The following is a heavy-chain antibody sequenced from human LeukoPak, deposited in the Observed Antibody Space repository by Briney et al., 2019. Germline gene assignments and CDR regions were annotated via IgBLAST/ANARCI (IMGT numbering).Heavy chain of an antibody. D-gene: IGHD3-9*01. V-gene: IGHV5-51*01. CDR1: GYSFTSYW. CDR2: IYPGDADT. J-gene: IGHJ6*04. Sequence: GESLKISCKGSGYSFTSYWVGWVRQMPGKGLEWMWSIYPGDADTRYSPSFQGQVTISAEKSIRTAYLQWSSLKASAPAMYYCARFRDYDILTGYDYYGMAVWGKGTTVTVSS. CDR3: ARFRDYDILTGYDYYGMAV.